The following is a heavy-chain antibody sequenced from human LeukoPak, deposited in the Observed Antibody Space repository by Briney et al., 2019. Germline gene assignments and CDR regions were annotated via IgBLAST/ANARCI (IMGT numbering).Heavy chain of an antibody. CDR3: AKDGRYCSSISCQTLVDY. V-gene: IGHV3-23*01. CDR2: ISGSGGST. Sequence: PGGSLRLSCAASGFTFSSYAMSWVHQAPGKGLEWVSAISGSGGSTYYADSVKGRFTISRDNSKNTLYLQMNSLRAEDTAVYYCAKDGRYCSSISCQTLVDYWGQGTLVTVSS. CDR1: GFTFSSYA. D-gene: IGHD2-2*01. J-gene: IGHJ4*02.